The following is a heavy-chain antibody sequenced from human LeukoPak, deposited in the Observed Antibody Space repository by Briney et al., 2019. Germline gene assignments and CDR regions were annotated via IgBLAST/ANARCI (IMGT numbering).Heavy chain of an antibody. CDR3: ARVRNLVRGDYLFDY. V-gene: IGHV1-69*05. D-gene: IGHD4-17*01. CDR1: RGTFSSYA. Sequence: GSSVKVSCKASRGTFSSYAISGVRQAPGQGLEWMGRSIPIFGTANYAQKFQGRVTITTDESTSTAYMELSSLRSEDTAVYYCARVRNLVRGDYLFDYWGQGTLVTVSS. J-gene: IGHJ4*02. CDR2: SIPIFGTA.